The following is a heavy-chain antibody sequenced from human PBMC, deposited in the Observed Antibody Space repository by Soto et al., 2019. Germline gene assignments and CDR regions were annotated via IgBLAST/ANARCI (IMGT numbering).Heavy chain of an antibody. CDR2: IWYDGSNK. CDR1: GFTFSSYG. V-gene: IGHV3-33*01. Sequence: VQLVESGGGVVQPGRSLRLSCAASGFTFSSYGMHWVRQAPGKGLEWVAVIWYDGSNKYYADSVKGRFTISRDNSKNTLYLQMNSLRAEDMAVYYCASGGNRYYYDSSGSYFDYWGQGTLVTVSS. CDR3: ASGGNRYYYDSSGSYFDY. D-gene: IGHD3-22*01. J-gene: IGHJ4*02.